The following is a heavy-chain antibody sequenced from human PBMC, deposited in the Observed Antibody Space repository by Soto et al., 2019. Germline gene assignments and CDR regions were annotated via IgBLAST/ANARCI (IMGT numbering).Heavy chain of an antibody. J-gene: IGHJ2*01. CDR2: IFSDDEK. D-gene: IGHD1-26*01. V-gene: IGHV2-26*01. CDR3: ARIVGDGYMWNQVDNWYFDL. Sequence: QVTLKESGPVLVKPTETLTLTCTVSGFSLSNARMGVSWIRQPPGKALEWLAHIFSDDEKSYSTSLKSRLTISKNTSKTQVVLTMNNMDPVDTATYYCARIVGDGYMWNQVDNWYFDLWGRGTLVTVSS. CDR1: GFSLSNARMG.